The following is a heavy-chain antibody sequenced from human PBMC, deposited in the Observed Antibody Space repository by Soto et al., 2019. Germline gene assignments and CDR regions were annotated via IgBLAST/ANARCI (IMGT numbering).Heavy chain of an antibody. Sequence: QVQLVQSGDEVRKPGSSVKVSCKASGYIFVNYGIAWVRQAPGQGLEWMGWISPYSGNTHYASKVQGRLTMTTDTXXCTADMGLGSLTPDDTAVYYWAMVDKYVTPTPRDVWGQGTTVTASS. D-gene: IGHD5-12*01. CDR1: GYIFVNYG. CDR2: ISPYSGNT. CDR3: AMVDKYVTPTPRDV. V-gene: IGHV1-18*01. J-gene: IGHJ6*02.